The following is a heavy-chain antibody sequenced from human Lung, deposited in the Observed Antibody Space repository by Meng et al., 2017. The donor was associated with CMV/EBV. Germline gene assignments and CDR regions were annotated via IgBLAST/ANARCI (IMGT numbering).Heavy chain of an antibody. J-gene: IGHJ6*02. CDR3: ARAPIPYYGMDV. CDR2: ISGSGGST. V-gene: IGHV3-23*01. Sequence: GGSLGLXCAASGFTFSSYAMSWVRQAPGKGLEWVSAISGSGGSTYYADSVKGRFTISRDNSKNTLYLQMNSLRAEDTAVYYCARAPIPYYGMDVWGQGPTVTVSS. CDR1: GFTFSSYA.